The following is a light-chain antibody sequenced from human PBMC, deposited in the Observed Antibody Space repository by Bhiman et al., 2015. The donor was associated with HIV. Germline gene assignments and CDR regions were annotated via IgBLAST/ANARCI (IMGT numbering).Light chain of an antibody. CDR2: DVS. CDR1: SSDIGGSDS. V-gene: IGLV2-14*03. Sequence: QSALTQPASVSGSPGQSITISCSGTSSDIGGSDSVSWYQHHPGKAPKLIIYDVSKWPAGVSSRFSGSKFGNTASLAISGLQAEDEADYYCSSKTTSPTFHVLFGGGTKLTVL. J-gene: IGLJ2*01. CDR3: SSKTTSPTFHVL.